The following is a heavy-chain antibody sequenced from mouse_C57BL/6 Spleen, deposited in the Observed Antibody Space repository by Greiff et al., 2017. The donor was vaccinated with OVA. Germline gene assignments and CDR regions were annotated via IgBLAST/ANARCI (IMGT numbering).Heavy chain of an antibody. J-gene: IGHJ4*01. CDR3: ARGAAQATYAMDY. CDR2: IYPGDGDT. V-gene: IGHV1-80*01. Sequence: QVQLQQSGAELVKPGASVKVSCKASGYAFSSYWMNWVKQRPGQGLEWIGQIYPGDGDTNYNGEFKGKATLTAYKSSRTADMQLSSLTSEDSAVYFCARGAAQATYAMDYWGQGTSVTVSS. CDR1: GYAFSSYW. D-gene: IGHD3-2*02.